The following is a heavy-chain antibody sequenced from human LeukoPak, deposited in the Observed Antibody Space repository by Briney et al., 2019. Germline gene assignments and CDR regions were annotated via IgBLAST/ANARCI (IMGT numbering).Heavy chain of an antibody. CDR3: ARSRGNLYFQH. J-gene: IGHJ1*01. Sequence: SETLSLTCTVSGGSISSYYWSWIRQPPGKGLEWIGYIYYSGTTNYNPSLKSRVTISVDTSKNQFSLKLSSVTAADTAMYYCARSRGNLYFQHWGQGTLVTVSS. CDR1: GGSISSYY. V-gene: IGHV4-59*01. CDR2: IYYSGTT. D-gene: IGHD6-25*01.